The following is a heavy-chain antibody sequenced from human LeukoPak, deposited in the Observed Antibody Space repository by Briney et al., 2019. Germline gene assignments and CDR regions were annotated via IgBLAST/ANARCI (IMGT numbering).Heavy chain of an antibody. D-gene: IGHD5-12*01. Sequence: ASVKVSCKASGYTFTSYGINWVRQAPGQGLEWMGGIIPIFGTANYAQKFQGRVTITADESTSTAYMELSSLRSEDTAVYYCVIPRSGYALSYYFDYWGQGTLVTVSS. CDR1: GYTFTSYG. CDR2: IIPIFGTA. CDR3: VIPRSGYALSYYFDY. V-gene: IGHV1-69*13. J-gene: IGHJ4*02.